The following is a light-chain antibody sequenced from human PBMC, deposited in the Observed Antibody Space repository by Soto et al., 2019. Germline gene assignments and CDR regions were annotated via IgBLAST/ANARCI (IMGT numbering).Light chain of an antibody. CDR2: CND. V-gene: IGLV1-47*02. J-gene: IGLJ3*02. Sequence: QSVLTQPPSASGTPGQRVTISCSGSSSNIGTNYVYWYKQLLGTAPKLLIYCNDQRPSGVPDRLSGSKSGTSASLAISGLRSEDEADYYCATRDNSLSRWVFGGGTKVTVL. CDR1: SSNIGTNY. CDR3: ATRDNSLSRWV.